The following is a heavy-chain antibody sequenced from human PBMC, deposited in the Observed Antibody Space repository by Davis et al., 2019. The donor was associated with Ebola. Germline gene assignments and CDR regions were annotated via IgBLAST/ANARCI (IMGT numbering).Heavy chain of an antibody. D-gene: IGHD2-2*01. V-gene: IGHV5-51*01. CDR3: SRRYCSSTSCYWNWFDP. CDR2: IYPGGSDT. CDR1: GYSFTSYW. J-gene: IGHJ5*02. Sequence: GESLKIPCKCSGYSFTSYWIGWVRQMPGKGLEWRGIIYPGGSDTRYSPSFQGQVTISADKSISTAYLQWRSLKASDTAMYYCSRRYCSSTSCYWNWFDPWGQGTLVTVSS.